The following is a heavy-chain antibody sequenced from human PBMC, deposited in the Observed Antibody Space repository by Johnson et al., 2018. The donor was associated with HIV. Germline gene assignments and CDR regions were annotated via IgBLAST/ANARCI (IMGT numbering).Heavy chain of an antibody. D-gene: IGHD6-19*01. Sequence: VQLVESGGGLIQPGGSLRLSCAASGFSVSTSYMRWIRQAPGQGLVWVSGIHWNGGCTGNADAVMGRFTISRDNSKNTLYLQMNSLRAEDTALYYCAKDIGVAVADGAFDIWGQGTMVTVSS. CDR3: AKDIGVAVADGAFDI. V-gene: IGHV3-53*01. J-gene: IGHJ3*02. CDR2: IHWNGGCT. CDR1: GFSVSTSY.